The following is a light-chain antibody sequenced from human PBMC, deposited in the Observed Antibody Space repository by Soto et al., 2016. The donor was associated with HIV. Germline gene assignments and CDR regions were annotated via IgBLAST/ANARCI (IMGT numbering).Light chain of an antibody. CDR3: HQYNTYPHT. CDR2: KAS. J-gene: IGKJ2*01. V-gene: IGKV1-5*03. Sequence: DIQMTQSPSTLSASVGDRVTITCRASQSVSTWLPWYQQRPGKAPKLLIYKASSLESGVPSRFSGSGSGTEFTLTISSLQPDDFATYYCHQYNTYPHTFGLGTKLEIK. CDR1: QSVSTW.